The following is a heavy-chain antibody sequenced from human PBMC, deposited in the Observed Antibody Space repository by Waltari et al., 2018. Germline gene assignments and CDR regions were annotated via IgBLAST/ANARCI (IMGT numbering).Heavy chain of an antibody. Sequence: QVQLVQSGAEVKKPGSSVKVSCKASGGTFSSYAISWVRQAPGQGLEWMGGIIPIFGTAKYVQKCQGRVTITADESTSTADMELSSLRSEDTAVYYCASGYYYDSSGYSPAEYFQHWGQGTLVTVSS. CDR1: GGTFSSYA. CDR3: ASGYYYDSSGYSPAEYFQH. D-gene: IGHD3-22*01. CDR2: IIPIFGTA. V-gene: IGHV1-69*01. J-gene: IGHJ1*01.